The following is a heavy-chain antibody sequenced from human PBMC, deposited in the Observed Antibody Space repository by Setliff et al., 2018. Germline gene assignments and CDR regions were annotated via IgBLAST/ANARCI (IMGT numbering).Heavy chain of an antibody. J-gene: IGHJ4*02. V-gene: IGHV1-8*02. CDR2: INPNTGYT. Sequence: ASVKVSCKASGYKLTTYDINWVRQATGQGLEWMGWINPNTGYTAYAQKFQGRVTMTRNTSITTAYMDLGRLMSHDTAVYFCARVSEQYLAFDYWGQGTLVTVSS. CDR1: GYKLTTYD. D-gene: IGHD4-4*01. CDR3: ARVSEQYLAFDY.